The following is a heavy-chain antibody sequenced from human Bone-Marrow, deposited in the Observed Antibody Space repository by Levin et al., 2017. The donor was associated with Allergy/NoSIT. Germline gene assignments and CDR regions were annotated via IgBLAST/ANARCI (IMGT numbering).Heavy chain of an antibody. CDR2: IFRSGST. J-gene: IGHJ3*02. CDR1: GDSISSGSYC. CDR3: ANSGGSDAFDI. D-gene: IGHD3-10*01. Sequence: PSETLSLTCAVSGDSISSGSYCWSWIRQPPGKALEWIGYIFRSGSTYYNPSLKSRVTISIDKSKNQFSLNLNSVTTADTAIYYCANSGGSDAFDIWGHGTMVTVSS. V-gene: IGHV4-30-2*01.